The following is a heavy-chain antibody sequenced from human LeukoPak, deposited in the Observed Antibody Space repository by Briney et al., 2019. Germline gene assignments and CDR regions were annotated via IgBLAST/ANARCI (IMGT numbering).Heavy chain of an antibody. CDR1: GGTFSSYA. CDR3: ARGLTSTVTAFDY. V-gene: IGHV1-69*05. D-gene: IGHD4-17*01. Sequence: SVKVSCKASGGTFSSYAISWVRQAPGRGLEWMGGIIPIFGTANYAQKFQGRVTITTDESTSTAYMELSSLRSEDTAVYYCARGLTSTVTAFDYWGQGTLVTVSS. CDR2: IIPIFGTA. J-gene: IGHJ4*02.